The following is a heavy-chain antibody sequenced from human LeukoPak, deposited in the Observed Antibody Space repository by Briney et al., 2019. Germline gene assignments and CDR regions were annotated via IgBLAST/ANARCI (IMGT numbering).Heavy chain of an antibody. Sequence: RASVKVSCKASGYTFTGYYMHWVRQAPGQGLEWMGRINPNSGGTNYAQKFQGRGTMTRDTSISTAYMELSRLRSDDTAVYYCAREALRGVVVALHADWGQGTLVTASS. CDR1: GYTFTGYY. D-gene: IGHD2-15*01. J-gene: IGHJ4*02. CDR3: AREALRGVVVALHAD. CDR2: INPNSGGT. V-gene: IGHV1-2*06.